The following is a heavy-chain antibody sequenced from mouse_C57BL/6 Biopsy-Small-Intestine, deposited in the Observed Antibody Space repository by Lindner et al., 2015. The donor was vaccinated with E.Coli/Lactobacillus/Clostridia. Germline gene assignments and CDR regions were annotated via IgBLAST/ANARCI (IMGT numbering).Heavy chain of an antibody. CDR1: GYSFTGYY. D-gene: IGHD1-1*01. CDR3: AKGELRPDYYAMDY. J-gene: IGHJ4*01. Sequence: VQLQESGPELVKPGASVRISCRTSGYSFTGYYMNWVKQSPEKSLEWIGEINPSTGDTMYNQNFKAKATLTVDKSSSTAYMQLKSLTSEDSAVYYCAKGELRPDYYAMDYWGQGTSVTVSS. CDR2: INPSTGDT. V-gene: IGHV1-42*01.